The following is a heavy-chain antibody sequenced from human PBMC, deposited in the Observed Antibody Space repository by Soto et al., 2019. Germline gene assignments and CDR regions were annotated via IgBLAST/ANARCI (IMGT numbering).Heavy chain of an antibody. V-gene: IGHV4-39*01. Sequence: QLQLQESGPGLVKPSETLSLTCTVSGGSVSSTRYYWDWIRQPPGKGLEWIGNIYYTGSTYYSPSLKSRVTISVDTSKNQFSLKLSSVTAADTAVYYCARQPNEYSGSWLHFDYWGHGTLVTVSS. CDR3: ARQPNEYSGSWLHFDY. D-gene: IGHD6-13*01. CDR1: GGSVSSTRYY. CDR2: IYYTGST. J-gene: IGHJ4*01.